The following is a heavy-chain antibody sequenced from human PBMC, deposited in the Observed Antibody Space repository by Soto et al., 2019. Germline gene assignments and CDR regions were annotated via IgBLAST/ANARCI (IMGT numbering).Heavy chain of an antibody. V-gene: IGHV1-8*01. J-gene: IGHJ4*02. CDR3: ARGGKRWLQSDFDY. Sequence: ASVKVSCKASGYTFTSYDINWVRQATGQGLERMGWMNPNSGNTGYAQKFQGRVTMTRNTSISTAYMELSSLRSEDTAVYYCARGGKRWLQSDFDYWGQGTLVTVSS. CDR1: GYTFTSYD. D-gene: IGHD5-12*01. CDR2: MNPNSGNT.